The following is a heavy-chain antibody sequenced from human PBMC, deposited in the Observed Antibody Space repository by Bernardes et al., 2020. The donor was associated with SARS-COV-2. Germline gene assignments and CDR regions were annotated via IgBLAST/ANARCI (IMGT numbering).Heavy chain of an antibody. J-gene: IGHJ4*02. D-gene: IGHD2-21*02. CDR3: ARDQRFCGGDCFLFDY. V-gene: IGHV1-2*02. Sequence: ASVKVSCKTSGYTFTGHYMHWVRQAPGQGLEWMGWINPNSGGTNFAQKFQGRVTMTRDTSISTAYMELSSLRSDDTAVYFCARDQRFCGGDCFLFDYWGQGTLVTVSS. CDR2: INPNSGGT. CDR1: GYTFTGHY.